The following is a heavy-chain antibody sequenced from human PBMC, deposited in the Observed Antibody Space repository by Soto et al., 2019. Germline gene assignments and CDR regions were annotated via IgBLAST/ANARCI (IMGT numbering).Heavy chain of an antibody. V-gene: IGHV3-21*01. CDR2: ISSSSSYI. J-gene: IGHJ4*02. CDR3: ARAYCSGGSCYPFDY. Sequence: EVQLVESGGGLVKPGGSLRLSCAASGFTFSIYSMNWVRQAPGKGLEWVSSISSSSSYIYYADSVKGRFTISRDNAKNSLYLQMNSLRAEDTAVYYCARAYCSGGSCYPFDYWGQGTLVAVSS. D-gene: IGHD2-15*01. CDR1: GFTFSIYS.